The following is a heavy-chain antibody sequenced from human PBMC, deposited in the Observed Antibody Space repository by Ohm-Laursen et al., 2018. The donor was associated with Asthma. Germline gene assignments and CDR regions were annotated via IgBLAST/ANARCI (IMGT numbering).Heavy chain of an antibody. CDR1: GYTFSRYS. Sequence: SLRLSCAASGYTFSRYSIHWIRQAPGKGLEWVASISTASTFIYYADSVRGRFTTSRDNARNPVYLQMNSLRAEDTALYYCARIGPEWELPGREYSLHHWGEGTLVTVSS. CDR2: ISTASTFI. J-gene: IGHJ1*01. V-gene: IGHV3-21*01. CDR3: ARIGPEWELPGREYSLHH. D-gene: IGHD1-26*01.